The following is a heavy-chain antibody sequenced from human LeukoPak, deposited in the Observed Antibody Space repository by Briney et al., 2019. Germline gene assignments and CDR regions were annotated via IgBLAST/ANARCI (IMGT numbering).Heavy chain of an antibody. CDR3: AKIPPRYYDSRD. CDR2: ISGIGTYT. CDR1: GFTFGTYA. Sequence: PGGSLRLSCAASGFTFGTYAMSWVRQGPGKGLEWVSAISGIGTYTYYADSVKGRFTISRDNSKNTLYLQMNSLRAEDTAVYYCAKIPPRYYDSRDWGQGTLVTVSS. D-gene: IGHD3-22*01. J-gene: IGHJ4*02. V-gene: IGHV3-23*01.